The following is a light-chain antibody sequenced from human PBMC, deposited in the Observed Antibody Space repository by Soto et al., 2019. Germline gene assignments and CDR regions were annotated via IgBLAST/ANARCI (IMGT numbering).Light chain of an antibody. V-gene: IGKV1-27*01. CDR2: AAS. J-gene: IGKJ2*01. Sequence: DIQMAQSPSSLSASVGDTVTITCRASHAISNYLAWYQQRPGKGPKLLIYAASALQSGVPSRFSGGGSGTDVTLTISSLQPEDVATYYCQKHDSAPYTFGQGTTLEIK. CDR3: QKHDSAPYT. CDR1: HAISNY.